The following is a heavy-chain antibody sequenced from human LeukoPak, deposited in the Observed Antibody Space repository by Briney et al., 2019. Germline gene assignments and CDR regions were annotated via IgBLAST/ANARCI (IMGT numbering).Heavy chain of an antibody. J-gene: IGHJ4*02. V-gene: IGHV3-30-3*01. Sequence: PGGSLRLSCAASGFTFSSYAMHWVRQAPGKGLEWVAVISYDGSNKYYADSVKGRCTISRDNSKNTLYLQMNSLRAEDPAVYYCARESITIFGVVGGSAFDIWGQGTLVTVSS. CDR2: ISYDGSNK. D-gene: IGHD3-3*01. CDR3: ARESITIFGVVGGSAFDI. CDR1: GFTFSSYA.